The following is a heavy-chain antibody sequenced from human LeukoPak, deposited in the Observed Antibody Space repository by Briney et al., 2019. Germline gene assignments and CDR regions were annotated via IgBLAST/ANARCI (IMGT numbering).Heavy chain of an antibody. CDR2: IKQDGSEK. J-gene: IGHJ6*03. Sequence: GGSLRLSCAASGFTFSSYWMSWVRQAPGKGLEWVANIKQDGSEKYYVDSVKGRFTISRDNAKNSLYLQMNILRAEDTAVYYCARRPYCGGDCYSYYYYYYMDVWGKGTTVTVSS. CDR1: GFTFSSYW. V-gene: IGHV3-7*01. CDR3: ARRPYCGGDCYSYYYYYYMDV. D-gene: IGHD2-21*01.